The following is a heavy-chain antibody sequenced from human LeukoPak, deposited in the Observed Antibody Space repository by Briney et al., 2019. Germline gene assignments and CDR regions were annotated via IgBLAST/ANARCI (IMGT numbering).Heavy chain of an antibody. Sequence: GGSLRLSCAASGFSFSNYAMTWVRQAPGKGLEWVSSLRAVCSTTYYAHSVDGRFTISRDNSNNTLYLQMNSLAVEDTATYFCAKGHSKGASAGSDGLLWVHWGQRTMLTVFS. J-gene: IGHJ4*02. D-gene: IGHD3-16*01. V-gene: IGHV3-23*01. CDR3: AKGHSKGASAGSDGLLWVH. CDR2: LRAVCSTT. CDR1: GFSFSNYA.